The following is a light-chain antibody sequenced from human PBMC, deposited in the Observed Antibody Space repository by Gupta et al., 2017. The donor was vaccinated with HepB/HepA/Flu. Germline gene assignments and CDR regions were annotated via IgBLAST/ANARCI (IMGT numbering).Light chain of an antibody. J-gene: IGKJ5*01. CDR3: LYFGDSRIT. V-gene: IGKV3-20*01. CDR2: GAS. Sequence: EIVLSQSPGTLSLSPGETVTLSCGASETVNTFYLSWYQQKPGQAPRLLVYGASNRAADIPDRFRGVASGTXLTLTIXRLEPEDFAVYYCLYFGDSRITFGXGTRLEIK. CDR1: ETVNTFY.